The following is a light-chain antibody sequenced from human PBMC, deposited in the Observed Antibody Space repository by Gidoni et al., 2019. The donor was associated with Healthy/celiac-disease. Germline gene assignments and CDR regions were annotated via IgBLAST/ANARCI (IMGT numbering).Light chain of an antibody. Sequence: DIQLTQSPSSLSASVGDRVTITCRASKSISSYLNWYQQKPGKAPKLLSYAASSLQSGVPSRFSGSGSGTDFTLTISSLQPEDFATYYCQQSYSTPYTFGQGTKLEIK. CDR3: QQSYSTPYT. J-gene: IGKJ2*01. CDR1: KSISSY. CDR2: AAS. V-gene: IGKV1-39*01.